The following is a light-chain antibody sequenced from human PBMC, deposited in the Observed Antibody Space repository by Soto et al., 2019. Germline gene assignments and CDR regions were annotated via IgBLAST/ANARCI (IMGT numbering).Light chain of an antibody. CDR3: AAWDDSLNGVV. Sequence: QSVLTQPPSASGTPGQRVTISCSGSSSNIGSNTVNWYQHLPGTAPKLLIYSNNQRPSGVPDRFSGSKSGTSASLAISGLQPEDEADYYCAAWDDSLNGVVFGGGTKLTVL. CDR1: SSNIGSNT. V-gene: IGLV1-44*01. J-gene: IGLJ2*01. CDR2: SNN.